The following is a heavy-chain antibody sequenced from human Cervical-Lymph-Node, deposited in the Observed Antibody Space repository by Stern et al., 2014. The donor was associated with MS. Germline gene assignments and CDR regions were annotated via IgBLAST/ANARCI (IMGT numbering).Heavy chain of an antibody. CDR1: GFTFSNYG. J-gene: IGHJ4*02. V-gene: IGHV3-33*01. CDR3: VRDWSSNAYKSEDY. Sequence: VHLVESGGGVVQPGRSLRLSCIASGFTFSNYGMHWVRQAPGKGLGWVATIWHDGSKTYYADSVRGRFTISRDNSKNTLSLQMNRLRGDDTAVYYCVRDWSSNAYKSEDYWGQGTLVTVSS. CDR2: IWHDGSKT. D-gene: IGHD4-11*01.